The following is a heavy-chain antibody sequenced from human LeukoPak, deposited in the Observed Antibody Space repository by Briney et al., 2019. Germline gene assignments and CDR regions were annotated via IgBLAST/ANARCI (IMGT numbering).Heavy chain of an antibody. D-gene: IGHD4-17*01. CDR2: ISYDGIDN. Sequence: GGSLRLSCAASGFTFTSYAMHWVRQAPGKGLEWVAIISYDGIDNSYADSVKGRFTFSRDNSKNTLYLQMNSLRAEDTAVYYCARGENYGDYVDYFDYWGQGTLVTVSS. V-gene: IGHV3-30-3*01. CDR3: ARGENYGDYVDYFDY. J-gene: IGHJ4*02. CDR1: GFTFTSYA.